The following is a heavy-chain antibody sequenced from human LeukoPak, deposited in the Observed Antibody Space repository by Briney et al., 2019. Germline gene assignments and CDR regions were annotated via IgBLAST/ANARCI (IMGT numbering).Heavy chain of an antibody. V-gene: IGHV3-30*04. Sequence: PGGSLRLSCAASGFTFSSYAMHWVRQAPGKGLEWVAVISYDGSNKYYADSVKGRFTISRDNSKNTLYLQMNSLRAEDTAVYYCAKNHNYYDSSGLSEWGQGTLVTVSS. J-gene: IGHJ4*02. CDR3: AKNHNYYDSSGLSE. CDR2: ISYDGSNK. CDR1: GFTFSSYA. D-gene: IGHD3-22*01.